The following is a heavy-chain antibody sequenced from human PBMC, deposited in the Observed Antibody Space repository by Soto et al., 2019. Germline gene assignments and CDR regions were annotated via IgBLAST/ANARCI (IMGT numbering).Heavy chain of an antibody. J-gene: IGHJ4*02. Sequence: GGSLRLSCAASGFTFSSYAMSWVRQAPGKGLEWVSAISGSGGSTYYADSVKGRFTISRDNSKNTLYLQMNSLRAEDTAVYYCAKVVGTYYYDSSGYYPILYYFDYWGQGTLVTVSS. CDR2: ISGSGGST. CDR3: AKVVGTYYYDSSGYYPILYYFDY. V-gene: IGHV3-23*01. CDR1: GFTFSSYA. D-gene: IGHD3-22*01.